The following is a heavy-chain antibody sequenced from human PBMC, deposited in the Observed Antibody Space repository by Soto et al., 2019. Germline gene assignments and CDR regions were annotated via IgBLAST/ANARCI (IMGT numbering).Heavy chain of an antibody. V-gene: IGHV1-2*04. D-gene: IGHD6-13*01. J-gene: IGHJ4*02. Sequence: QVQLVQSGAEVKKPGASVKVSCKASGYTFTGYYMHWVRQSPGQGLEWMGWINPNSGGTNYAQKFQGWVTMTRDTSISTAYMELSRLRSDDTAVYYCARADGIAAAGQFDYWGQGTLVTVSS. CDR2: INPNSGGT. CDR3: ARADGIAAAGQFDY. CDR1: GYTFTGYY.